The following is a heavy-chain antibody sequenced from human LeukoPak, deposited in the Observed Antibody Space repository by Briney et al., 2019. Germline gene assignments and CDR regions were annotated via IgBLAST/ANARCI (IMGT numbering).Heavy chain of an antibody. Sequence: ASVKVSCKASGYTFSIYEINWVRQAPGQGLEWVGWMNPNSGNTGYAQKFQGRVTMTRNTSISTAYMELISLRSEDTAVYYCARADRGVYPRDYWGQGTLVTVSS. V-gene: IGHV1-8*01. D-gene: IGHD3-10*01. CDR2: MNPNSGNT. CDR1: GYTFSIYE. CDR3: ARADRGVYPRDY. J-gene: IGHJ4*02.